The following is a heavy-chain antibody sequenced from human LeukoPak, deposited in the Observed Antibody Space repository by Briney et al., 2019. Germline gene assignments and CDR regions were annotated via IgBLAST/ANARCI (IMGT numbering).Heavy chain of an antibody. CDR1: GDSISNSRSY. D-gene: IGHD1-26*01. Sequence: PSETLSLTCTVSGDSISNSRSYWVWIRQPPGKGLEWIGNIYYTTGSTNYNPSLKSRVTISIDMSKNQFSLSLTSVIAADTAVYYCARKREGPATGIDCWGQGTLVTVSS. V-gene: IGHV4-39*07. CDR3: ARKREGPATGIDC. CDR2: IYYTTGST. J-gene: IGHJ4*02.